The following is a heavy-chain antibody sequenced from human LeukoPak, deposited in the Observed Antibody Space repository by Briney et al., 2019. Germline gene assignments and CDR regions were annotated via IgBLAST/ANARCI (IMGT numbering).Heavy chain of an antibody. V-gene: IGHV4-34*01. J-gene: IGHJ4*02. CDR1: GGSFSGYY. CDR2: INHSGST. Sequence: SETLSLTCAVYGGSFSGYYWSWIRQPPGKGLEWIGEINHSGSTNYNPSLKSRVTISVDTSKNQFSLELSSVTAADTAVYYCARGRGVRYWGQGTLVTVSS. D-gene: IGHD2-8*01. CDR3: ARGRGVRY.